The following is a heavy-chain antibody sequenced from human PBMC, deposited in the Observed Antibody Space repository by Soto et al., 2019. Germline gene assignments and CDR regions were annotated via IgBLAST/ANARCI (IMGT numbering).Heavy chain of an antibody. D-gene: IGHD3-9*01. J-gene: IGHJ4*02. CDR3: ARKMYYDILTGYSYYFDY. CDR2: IYHSGST. Sequence: QVQLQESGPGLVKPSGTLSLTCAVSSGSIRTSNWWSWVRQPPGKGLEWIGEIYHSGSTNYNPSLKSRDTISIYKSKNHFVLKLSSMTAADTAVYYCARKMYYDILTGYSYYFDYWGQGTLVTVSS. V-gene: IGHV4-4*02. CDR1: SGSIRTSNW.